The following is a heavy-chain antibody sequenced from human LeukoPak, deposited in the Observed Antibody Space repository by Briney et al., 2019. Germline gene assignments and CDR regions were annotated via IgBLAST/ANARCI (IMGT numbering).Heavy chain of an antibody. CDR2: IGATGET. CDR1: GFTLSDYD. CDR3: ARALTGAGWFDL. J-gene: IGHJ5*02. Sequence: GGSLRLSCAASGFTLSDYDMHWVRHTAGNGLEWVSAIGATGETYYAGSVKGRFTISRENAKNSFYLQMNSLRAGDTAVYFCARALTGAGWFDLWGQGTLVTV. D-gene: IGHD3-10*01. V-gene: IGHV3-13*01.